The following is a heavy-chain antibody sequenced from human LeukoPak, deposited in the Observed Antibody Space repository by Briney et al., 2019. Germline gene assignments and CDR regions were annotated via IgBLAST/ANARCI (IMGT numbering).Heavy chain of an antibody. CDR2: INLSGST. J-gene: IGHJ3*02. D-gene: IGHD2-15*01. Sequence: SETLSLTCTVPGGSISSSSYYWGWIRQPPGKGLEWIGEINLSGSTNYNPSLKSRVTISVDTSKNQFSLKLSSVTAADTAVYYCARGSRGPGIRRSPRGQYAFDIWGQGTMVTVSS. CDR3: ARGSRGPGIRRSPRGQYAFDI. V-gene: IGHV4-39*07. CDR1: GGSISSSSYY.